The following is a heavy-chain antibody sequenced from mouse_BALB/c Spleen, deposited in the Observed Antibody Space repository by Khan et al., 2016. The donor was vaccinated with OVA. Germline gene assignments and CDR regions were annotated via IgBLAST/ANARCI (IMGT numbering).Heavy chain of an antibody. J-gene: IGHJ4*01. CDR1: GHTFTKYG. Sequence: QIQLVQSGPELKKPGETVKISCKASGHTFTKYGMNWVKQAPGKGLKWMGWINTYTGEPTYADDFNGRFAFSLETSASTAFLQINNLKNEDTATYICARPPCFCYVMDNWGQETSVTVSS. CDR2: INTYTGEP. V-gene: IGHV9-3-1*01. CDR3: ARPPCFCYVMDN.